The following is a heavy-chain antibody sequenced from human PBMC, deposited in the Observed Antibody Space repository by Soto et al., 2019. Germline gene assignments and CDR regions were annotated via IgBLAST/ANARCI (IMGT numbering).Heavy chain of an antibody. CDR3: ARISNYDSNTN. J-gene: IGHJ4*02. V-gene: IGHV4-39*01. D-gene: IGHD3-22*01. CDR2: IYYSGST. Sequence: SETLSLTCTVSGGGMSSSSYYGGWIRQPPGKGLEWIGSIYYSGSTYYNPSLKSRVTISVDTSKNQFSLKLSSVTAADTAVYYCARISNYDSNTNWGQGTLVTVSP. CDR1: GGGMSSSSYY.